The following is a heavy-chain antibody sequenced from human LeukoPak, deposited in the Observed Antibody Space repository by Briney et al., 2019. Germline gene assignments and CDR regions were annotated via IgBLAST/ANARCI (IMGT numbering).Heavy chain of an antibody. CDR3: ARDFNLFYRHYDSSGYSLYY. Sequence: GASVKVSCKASGYTFTSYGISWVRQAPGQGLEWMGWISAYNGNTNYAQKLQGRVTMTTDTSTSTAYMELRSLRSDDTAVYYCARDFNLFYRHYDSSGYSLYYWGQGTLVTVSS. CDR2: ISAYNGNT. D-gene: IGHD3-22*01. V-gene: IGHV1-18*01. J-gene: IGHJ4*02. CDR1: GYTFTSYG.